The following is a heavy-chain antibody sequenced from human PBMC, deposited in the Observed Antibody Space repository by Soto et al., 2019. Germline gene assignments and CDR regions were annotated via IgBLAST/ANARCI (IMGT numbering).Heavy chain of an antibody. D-gene: IGHD1-26*01. V-gene: IGHV3-74*01. CDR3: IRGFRELGSTDAFDI. CDR1: GFTFSRFW. J-gene: IGHJ3*02. Sequence: CGSLRLSCSASGFTFSRFWMHWVRQAPGKGLVWVAHGHSYVRSTSYSDFVNGRCTISRDNAKNTVYLQMNSLRAEDTAIYCCIRGFRELGSTDAFDIWGHAKVVNVSS. CDR2: GHSYVRST.